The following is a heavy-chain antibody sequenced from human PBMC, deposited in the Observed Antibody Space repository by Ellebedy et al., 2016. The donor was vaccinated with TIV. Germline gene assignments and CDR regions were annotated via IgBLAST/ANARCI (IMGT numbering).Heavy chain of an antibody. CDR1: GYTFTNYG. D-gene: IGHD4-17*01. V-gene: IGHV1-18*01. J-gene: IGHJ4*02. Sequence: AASVKVSCKASGYTFTNYGISWVRQAPGQGLEWMGWVSAYNGNTNYAQKFQGRVTMTTDTSTSTAYVELRSLRSDDTAVYYCARRGQYGDYYFDYWGQGTLVTVSS. CDR2: VSAYNGNT. CDR3: ARRGQYGDYYFDY.